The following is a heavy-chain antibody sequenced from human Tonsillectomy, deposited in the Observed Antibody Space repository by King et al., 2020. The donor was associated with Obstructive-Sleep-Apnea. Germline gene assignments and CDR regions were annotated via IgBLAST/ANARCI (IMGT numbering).Heavy chain of an antibody. J-gene: IGHJ4*02. CDR3: ATVAVSTATFYFDY. CDR1: GYTFTGYY. V-gene: IGHV1-2*02. D-gene: IGHD4-17*01. CDR2: INPNSGGT. Sequence: QLVQSGAEVKKPGASVKVSCKASGYTFTGYYIHWVRQAPGHGLEWMGWINPNSGGTNYAQKFQGRVTMTRDKSISTAYMELSRLLSDDTAVYYCATVAVSTATFYFDYWGQGTLVTVSS.